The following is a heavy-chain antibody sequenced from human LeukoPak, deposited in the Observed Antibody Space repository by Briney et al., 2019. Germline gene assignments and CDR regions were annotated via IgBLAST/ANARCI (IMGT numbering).Heavy chain of an antibody. D-gene: IGHD5-12*01. Sequence: ASVKVSCKASGYTFTSYYMHWVRQAPGQGLDWMGIINPSGGSTSYAQKFQGRVTMTRDTSTSTVYMELSSLRSEDTAVYYCARGRWLRFGPGVPTMGYWGQGTLVTVSS. CDR2: INPSGGST. V-gene: IGHV1-46*01. J-gene: IGHJ4*02. CDR3: ARGRWLRFGPGVPTMGY. CDR1: GYTFTSYY.